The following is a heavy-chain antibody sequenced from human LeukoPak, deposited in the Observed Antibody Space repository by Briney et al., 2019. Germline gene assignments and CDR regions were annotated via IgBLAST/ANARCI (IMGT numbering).Heavy chain of an antibody. CDR3: AHSSGRLVDY. CDR2: IYYSGST. V-gene: IGHV4-39*01. CDR1: GGSISSSSYY. D-gene: IGHD6-19*01. Sequence: PSETLSLTCTVSGGSISSSSYYWGWIRQPPGKGVEWIGSIYYSGSTYYNPSLKSRVTISVDTSKNQFSLKLSSVTAADTAVYYCAHSSGRLVDYWGQGTLVTVSS. J-gene: IGHJ4*02.